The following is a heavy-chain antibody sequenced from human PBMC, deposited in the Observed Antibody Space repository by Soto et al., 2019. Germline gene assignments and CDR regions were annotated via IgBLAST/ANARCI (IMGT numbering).Heavy chain of an antibody. J-gene: IGHJ6*03. V-gene: IGHV4-39*01. Sequence: QLQLQESGPGLVKPSETLSLTCTVSGCSISSSSYYWGCIRQPPGKGLQWNESIYYSGSTYYNPCLLSRVSLYVDTSKKQFSLKLSFVTAADTAVYYCERHKRPIGGDLYHSYHMDVWGKGTTVPVSS. D-gene: IGHD3-10*01. CDR3: ERHKRPIGGDLYHSYHMDV. CDR2: IYYSGST. CDR1: GCSISSSSYY.